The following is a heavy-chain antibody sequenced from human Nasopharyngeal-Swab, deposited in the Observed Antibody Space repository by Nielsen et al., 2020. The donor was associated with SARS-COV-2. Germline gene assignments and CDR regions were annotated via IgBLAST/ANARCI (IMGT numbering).Heavy chain of an antibody. CDR1: GFTFSSYS. V-gene: IGHV3-21*01. Sequence: GGSLRLSCAASGFTFSSYSMNWVRKAPGKGLEWVSSISSSSSYIYYADSVKGRFTISRDNAKNSLYLQMNSLRAEDTAVYYCARAEAVAGTWGFDYWGQGTLVTVSS. J-gene: IGHJ4*02. D-gene: IGHD6-19*01. CDR3: ARAEAVAGTWGFDY. CDR2: ISSSSSYI.